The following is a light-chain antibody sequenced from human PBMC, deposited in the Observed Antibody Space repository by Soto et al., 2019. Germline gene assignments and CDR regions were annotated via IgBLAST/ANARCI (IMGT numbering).Light chain of an antibody. V-gene: IGKV1-27*01. Sequence: DIQMTQSPTSLSASVGDRVTITCRASQGIRSYVAWYKQIPGKAPKLLIYAASTLQSGVPARFSGRGSGTDVTLTINGLQTEDVATYYCQKYSSVPVFGPGTKVEIK. CDR1: QGIRSY. CDR2: AAS. CDR3: QKYSSVPV. J-gene: IGKJ3*01.